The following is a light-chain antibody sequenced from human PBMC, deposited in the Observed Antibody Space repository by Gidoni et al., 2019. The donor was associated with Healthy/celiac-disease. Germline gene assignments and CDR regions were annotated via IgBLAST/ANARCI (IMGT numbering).Light chain of an antibody. CDR1: QSVSSY. J-gene: IGKJ5*01. V-gene: IGKV3-11*01. CDR2: DAS. Sequence: IVLTQSPATLSLSPGERATLSCRASQSVSSYLAWYQQKPGQAPRLLIYDASNRATGIPARFSGSGSGTDFTLTISSLEPEDFAVDYCQQRSNWPPFITFGQGTRLEIK. CDR3: QQRSNWPPFIT.